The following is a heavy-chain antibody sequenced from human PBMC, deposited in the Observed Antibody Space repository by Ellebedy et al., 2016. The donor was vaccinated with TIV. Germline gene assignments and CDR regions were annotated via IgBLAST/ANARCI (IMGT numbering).Heavy chain of an antibody. D-gene: IGHD4-17*01. J-gene: IGHJ5*01. CDR2: IYQDGGEK. CDR3: ARRGSYGDYAVQVNNWFDS. CDR1: GFSFRNYW. Sequence: GESLKISCVASGFSFRNYWMGWVRQAPGKGLEWVANIYQDGGEKYYVDSVEGRFTISRDNAKNSLYLEMKSLRAEDTAVYYCARRGSYGDYAVQVNNWFDSWGQGTPVTVSP. V-gene: IGHV3-7*01.